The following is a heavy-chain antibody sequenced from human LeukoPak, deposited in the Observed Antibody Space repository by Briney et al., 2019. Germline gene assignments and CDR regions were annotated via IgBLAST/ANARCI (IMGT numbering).Heavy chain of an antibody. J-gene: IGHJ4*02. CDR1: GFTFSSYE. D-gene: IGHD6-6*01. V-gene: IGHV3-30*18. CDR3: AKDRSSSFDY. CDR2: ISYDGSNK. Sequence: GGSLRLSCAASGFTFSSYEMNWVRQAPGKGLEWVAVISYDGSNKYYADSVKGRFTISRDNSKNTLYLQMNSLRAEDTAVYYCAKDRSSSFDYWGQGTLVTVSS.